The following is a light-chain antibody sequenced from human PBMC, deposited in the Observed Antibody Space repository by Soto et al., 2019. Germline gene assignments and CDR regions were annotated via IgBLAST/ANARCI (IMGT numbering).Light chain of an antibody. CDR1: SSNIGINT. J-gene: IGLJ1*01. V-gene: IGLV1-44*01. CDR2: SNN. CDR3: AAWDDSLNGYV. Sequence: QSVLTQPPSASGTPGQRVTISCSGSSSNIGINTVNWYQQLPGTAPKLLIYSNNQRPSGVPARFSGSKSGTSASLAISGLQSEDEADYYCAAWDDSLNGYVFGTGTKLTVL.